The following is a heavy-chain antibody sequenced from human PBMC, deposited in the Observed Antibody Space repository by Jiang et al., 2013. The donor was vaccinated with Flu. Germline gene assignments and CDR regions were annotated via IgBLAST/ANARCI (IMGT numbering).Heavy chain of an antibody. D-gene: IGHD4/OR15-4a*01. CDR3: ARDGANYRRNPNYGMDV. CDR1: GGSVSSGSYY. J-gene: IGHJ6*02. Sequence: LLKPSETLSLTCTVSGGSVSSGSYYWSWIRQPPGKGLEWIGYIYYSGSTNYNPSLKSRVTISVDTSKNQFSLKLSSVTAADTAVYYCARDGANYRRNPNYGMDVWGQGTTVTVSS. CDR2: IYYSGST. V-gene: IGHV4-61*01.